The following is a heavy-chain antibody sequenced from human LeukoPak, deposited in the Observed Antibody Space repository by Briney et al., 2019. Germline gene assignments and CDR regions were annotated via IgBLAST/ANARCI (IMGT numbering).Heavy chain of an antibody. Sequence: GGSLRLSCAASGFTFSSSAMSWVRQVPGKGLEWVSGISASGGSTSYADSVRGRFTISRDNSKNTLYVQMNSLRNEDTAVYYCAKEGPSSGYYWTYWGQGTLVTVSS. J-gene: IGHJ4*02. V-gene: IGHV3-23*01. CDR3: AKEGPSSGYYWTY. CDR1: GFTFSSSA. CDR2: ISASGGST. D-gene: IGHD3-22*01.